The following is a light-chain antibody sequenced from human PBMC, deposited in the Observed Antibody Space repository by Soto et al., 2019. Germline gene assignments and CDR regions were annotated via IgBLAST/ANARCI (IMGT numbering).Light chain of an antibody. V-gene: IGLV2-14*01. J-gene: IGLJ3*02. CDR1: SRDIGIYNY. Sequence: QSALTQPASVSGTPGQSITISCTGTSRDIGIYNYVSWYQHHPDKAPKLLLYEVSNWPSGVSDRFSGSKSGNTASLTISGLQPEDEADYYCSSFTIVSTLVFGGGTKLTVL. CDR2: EVS. CDR3: SSFTIVSTLV.